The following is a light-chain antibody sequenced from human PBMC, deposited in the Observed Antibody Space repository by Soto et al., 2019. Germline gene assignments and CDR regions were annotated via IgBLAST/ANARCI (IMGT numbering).Light chain of an antibody. CDR1: SSDIGAYNY. V-gene: IGLV2-14*01. J-gene: IGLJ1*01. CDR3: FSFTTDWTHV. CDR2: EVS. Sequence: VSASGSPGQSITISCTGSSSDIGAYNYVSWFQQYPGKAPKLIISEVSNRPSGVSNRFSGSKSGTAASLTISGLQTEDEADYFCFSFTTDWTHVFGTGTKVTVL.